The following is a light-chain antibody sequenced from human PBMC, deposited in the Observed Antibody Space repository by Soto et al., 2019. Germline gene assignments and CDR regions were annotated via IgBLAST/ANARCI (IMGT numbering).Light chain of an antibody. Sequence: DIQMTQSPSSLSASVGDRVTITCRASQSISSYLNWYPQKPGKAPKLLIYAASSLQSGVPSRFSGSGSGTDFTLTISSLQPEDFATYYCQQSYSTPPWTFGQGTKVDIK. CDR1: QSISSY. CDR3: QQSYSTPPWT. V-gene: IGKV1-39*01. CDR2: AAS. J-gene: IGKJ1*01.